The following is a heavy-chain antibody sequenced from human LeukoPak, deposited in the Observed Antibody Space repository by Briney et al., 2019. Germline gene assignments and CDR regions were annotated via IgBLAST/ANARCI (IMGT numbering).Heavy chain of an antibody. V-gene: IGHV4-34*01. CDR1: GGSFSGYY. D-gene: IGHD3-3*02. J-gene: IGHJ5*02. CDR3: ARKVSLVLAVWFDP. CDR2: INHSGST. Sequence: SETLSLTCAVYGGSFSGYYWSWIRQPPGKGLEWIGEINHSGSTNYNPSLKGRVTISVDTSKNQFSLKLSSVTAADTAVYYCARKVSLVLAVWFDPWGQGTLVTVSS.